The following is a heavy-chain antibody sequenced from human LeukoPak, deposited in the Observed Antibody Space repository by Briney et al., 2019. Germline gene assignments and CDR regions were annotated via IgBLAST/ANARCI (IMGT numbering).Heavy chain of an antibody. CDR3: ARDIGSRV. D-gene: IGHD1-26*01. Sequence: PSETLSLTCTVSGGSISSYYWSWIRQPAGKGLEWIGRIYTSGSTNYNPSLKSRVSMSIDVSKNQFSLRLNSVTAADTAVFFCARDIGSRVWGKGTTVIVSS. V-gene: IGHV4-4*07. CDR1: GGSISSYY. CDR2: IYTSGST. J-gene: IGHJ6*04.